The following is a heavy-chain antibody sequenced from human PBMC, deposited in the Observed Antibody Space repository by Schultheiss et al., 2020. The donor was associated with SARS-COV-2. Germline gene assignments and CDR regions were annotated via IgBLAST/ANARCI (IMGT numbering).Heavy chain of an antibody. J-gene: IGHJ5*02. CDR3: ARGTIVVPRGGFDP. CDR2: INHSGST. CDR1: GDSVNIYY. D-gene: IGHD2-2*01. V-gene: IGHV4-34*01. Sequence: SETLSLTCTVSGDSVNIYYWNWIRKPPGKGLEWIGEINHSGSTNYNPSLKSRVTISVDTSKNQFSLKLSSVTAADTAVYYCARGTIVVPRGGFDPWGQGTLVTVSS.